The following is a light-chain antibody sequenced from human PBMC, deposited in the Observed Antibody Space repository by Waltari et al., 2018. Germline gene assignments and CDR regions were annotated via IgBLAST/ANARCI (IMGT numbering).Light chain of an antibody. CDR1: QGIRSF. J-gene: IGKJ4*01. CDR3: LQFNSYPLT. CDR2: AAS. Sequence: IQLTQSPSSLSASAGDRVAITCRARQGIRSFLAWYQQQPGKAPKLLIYAASTLQSGVPSRFSGSGSGTDLSLTIRSLQPEDFATSYCLQFNSYPLTFGGGTKVEIK. V-gene: IGKV1-9*01.